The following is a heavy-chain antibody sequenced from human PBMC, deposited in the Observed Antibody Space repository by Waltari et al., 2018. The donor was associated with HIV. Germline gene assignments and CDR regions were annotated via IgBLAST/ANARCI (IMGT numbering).Heavy chain of an antibody. D-gene: IGHD1-1*01. CDR2: ISGGGGTT. CDR3: TKDQTGAADS. V-gene: IGHV3-23*01. CDR1: GFTFSNYA. J-gene: IGHJ5*02. Sequence: EVQLLQSGGDLVQPGGSLRLSCAAAGFTFSNYAMNWVRQAPGKGLEWVSGISGGGGTTDYACSVKGRFTVSRDNSKNTLYLQMNSLRVEDTAMYYCTKDQTGAADSWGQGTQVTVPS.